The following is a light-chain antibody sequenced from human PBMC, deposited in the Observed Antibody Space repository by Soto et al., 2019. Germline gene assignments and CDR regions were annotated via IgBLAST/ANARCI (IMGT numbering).Light chain of an antibody. V-gene: IGKV1-8*01. CDR3: QQYYSYPQT. J-gene: IGKJ1*01. CDR2: AAS. CDR1: QGISSY. Sequence: AIRMTQSPSSLSASTGDRVTITCRASQGISSYLAWYQHKPGKAPKLLIYAASTLQSGVPSRFSGSGSGTDFTLTISCLQSEDFATYYCQQYYSYPQTFGQGTKVDIK.